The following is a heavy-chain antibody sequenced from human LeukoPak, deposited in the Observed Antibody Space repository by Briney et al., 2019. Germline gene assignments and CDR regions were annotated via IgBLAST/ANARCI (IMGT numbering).Heavy chain of an antibody. D-gene: IGHD3-22*01. Sequence: SETLSLTCSVSGGSIRNYYWTWIRQPPGKGLEWIGHVSNRGSTKYNPSLKSRVTISIDTSKKHFSLKLSSVTAADTAVYYCASRAYYDSSGLDYWGQGILVTVSS. CDR3: ASRAYYDSSGLDY. V-gene: IGHV4-59*08. CDR1: GGSIRNYY. J-gene: IGHJ4*02. CDR2: VSNRGST.